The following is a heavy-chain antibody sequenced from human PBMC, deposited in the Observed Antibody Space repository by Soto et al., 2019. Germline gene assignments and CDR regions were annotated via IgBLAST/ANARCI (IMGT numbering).Heavy chain of an antibody. Sequence: QVQLVQSGAEVKKPGPSVKVSCKAYGYTFTSYGINWVRQAPGQGLEWMGWISTYNGNTNYAQELQGRVTMTTDTYTRTAYMELRSLISDDTDVYYCVRGSGSYYSEYWGQGTLVTVSS. V-gene: IGHV1-18*01. CDR2: ISTYNGNT. CDR3: VRGSGSYYSEY. J-gene: IGHJ4*02. D-gene: IGHD1-26*01. CDR1: GYTFTSYG.